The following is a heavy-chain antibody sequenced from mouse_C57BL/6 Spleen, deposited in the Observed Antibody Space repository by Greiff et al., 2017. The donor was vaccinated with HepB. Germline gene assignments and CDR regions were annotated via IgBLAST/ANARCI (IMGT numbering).Heavy chain of an antibody. CDR3: ARGDYYGSSNY. J-gene: IGHJ2*01. D-gene: IGHD1-1*01. Sequence: VKLQQPGAELVKPGASVKLSCKASGYTFTSYWMQWVKQRPGQGLEWIGEIDPSDSYTNYNQKFKGKATLTVDTSSSTAYMQLSSLTSEDSAVYYCARGDYYGSSNYWGQGTTLTVSS. V-gene: IGHV1-50*01. CDR2: IDPSDSYT. CDR1: GYTFTSYW.